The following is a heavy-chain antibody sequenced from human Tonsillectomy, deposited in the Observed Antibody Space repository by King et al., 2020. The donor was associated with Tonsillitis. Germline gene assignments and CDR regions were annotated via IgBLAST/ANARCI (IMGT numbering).Heavy chain of an antibody. CDR2: IYPGDSDT. D-gene: IGHD4-11*01. J-gene: IGHJ6*03. CDR3: ARSANPYRKYYYMDV. CDR1: GYSFPSYW. V-gene: IGHV5-51*01. Sequence: QLVQSGAEVKKPGESLKISCKGSGYSFPSYWIGWVRQMPGKGLEWMGIIYPGDSDTRYSPSFQGQVTISADKSISTAYLQWSSLKASDSAMYYCARSANPYRKYYYMDVWGKGTTVTVSS.